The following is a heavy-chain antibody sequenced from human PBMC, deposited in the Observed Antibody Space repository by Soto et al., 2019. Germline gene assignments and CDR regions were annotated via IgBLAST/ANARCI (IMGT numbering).Heavy chain of an antibody. V-gene: IGHV1-46*01. D-gene: IGHD2-15*01. CDR3: SRGRQKWCRNDAFDI. Sequence: GASVKVSCKASGYTFSDYFMHWVRQAPGQGLEWVGLINPSGGATSYPQKFQGSVSLTVDTSTSTFYMELRSLRSDDTAVYYCSRGRQKWCRNDAFDIWGQGTLVTVSS. CDR1: GYTFSDYF. CDR2: INPSGGAT. J-gene: IGHJ3*02.